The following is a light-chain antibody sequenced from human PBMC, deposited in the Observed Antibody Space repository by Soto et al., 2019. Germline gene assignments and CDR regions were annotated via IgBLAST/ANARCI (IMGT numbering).Light chain of an antibody. CDR1: QSVSTTY. CDR2: ATS. CDR3: QQYGNSPPYS. Sequence: EIVLTQSPGSLSLSPGEGATLSCRASQSVSTTYLAWYQLKPGQAPRLVIYATSSRAAGIPARFRGSGSGTEFTLTISSLEPEDVGVYFCQQYGNSPPYSFGQGTKLEIK. J-gene: IGKJ2*03. V-gene: IGKV3-20*01.